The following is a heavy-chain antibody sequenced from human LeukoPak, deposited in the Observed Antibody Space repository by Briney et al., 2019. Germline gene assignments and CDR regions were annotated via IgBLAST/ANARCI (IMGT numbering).Heavy chain of an antibody. Sequence: ASVKVSCKASGGTFSSYAISWVRQAPGQGLEWMGRIIPIFGTANYAQKFQGRVTITTDESTSTAYMELSSLRSEDTAVYYCARDLSESGWQPEGYNWFDPWGQGTLVTVSS. V-gene: IGHV1-69*05. CDR1: GGTFSSYA. CDR2: IIPIFGTA. CDR3: ARDLSESGWQPEGYNWFDP. J-gene: IGHJ5*02. D-gene: IGHD6-19*01.